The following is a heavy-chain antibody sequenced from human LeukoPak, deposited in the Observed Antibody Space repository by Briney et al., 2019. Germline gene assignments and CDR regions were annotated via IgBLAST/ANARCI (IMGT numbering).Heavy chain of an antibody. J-gene: IGHJ4*02. CDR3: ARQENYYDRSGYGETHYYFDY. V-gene: IGHV5-51*01. CDR1: GYSFISYW. Sequence: GESLKISCKGSGYSFISYWIGWVRQMPGKGLEWMGIIYPGDSDTRYSPSFQGQVTISVDKSISTAYLQWSSLKASDTAMYYCARQENYYDRSGYGETHYYFDYWGQGTLVTVSS. D-gene: IGHD3-22*01. CDR2: IYPGDSDT.